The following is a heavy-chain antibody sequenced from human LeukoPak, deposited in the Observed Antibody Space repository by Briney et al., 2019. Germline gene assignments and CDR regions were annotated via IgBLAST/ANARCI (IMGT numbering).Heavy chain of an antibody. CDR2: ISGSGGST. D-gene: IGHD6-19*01. Sequence: GGSLRLSCAASGFTFSSYAMSWVRQAPGKGLEWVSAISGSGGSTYYADSVKGRFTISRDNSENTLYLQMNSLRAEDTAVYYCANARYSSGWGNYFDYWGQGTLVTVSS. CDR3: ANARYSSGWGNYFDY. V-gene: IGHV3-23*01. J-gene: IGHJ4*02. CDR1: GFTFSSYA.